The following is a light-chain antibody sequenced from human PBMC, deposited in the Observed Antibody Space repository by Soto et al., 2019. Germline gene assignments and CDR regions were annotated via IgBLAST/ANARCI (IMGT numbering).Light chain of an antibody. V-gene: IGKV2-28*01. CDR2: DAS. CDR3: QQYNSYSGT. J-gene: IGKJ1*01. CDR1: QSLLHSNGYNY. Sequence: DIVMTQSPLSLPVTPGEPASISCRSSQSLLHSNGYNYLDWYLQKPGKAPKLLIYDASSLESGVPSRFSGSGSGTEFTLTISSLQPDDFATYYCQQYNSYSGTFGQGTKVDIK.